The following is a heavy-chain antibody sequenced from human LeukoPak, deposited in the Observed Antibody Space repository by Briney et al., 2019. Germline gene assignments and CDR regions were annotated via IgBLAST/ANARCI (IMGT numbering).Heavy chain of an antibody. D-gene: IGHD6-6*01. V-gene: IGHV3-30*01. CDR2: ISYDGSNK. CDR3: ARDIGSSSEGGGDY. Sequence: GRSLRLSCAASGFTFSSYAMHWVRQAPGKGLEWVAVISYDGSNKYYADSVKGRFTISRDNSKNTLYLRMNSLRAEDTAVYYCARDIGSSSEGGGDYWGQGTLVTVSS. J-gene: IGHJ4*02. CDR1: GFTFSSYA.